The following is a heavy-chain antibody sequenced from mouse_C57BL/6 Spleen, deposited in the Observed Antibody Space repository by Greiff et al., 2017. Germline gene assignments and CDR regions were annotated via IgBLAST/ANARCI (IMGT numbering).Heavy chain of an antibody. CDR2: IYPSDSGT. J-gene: IGHJ1*03. CDR1: GYTFTSYW. Sequence: VQLQQPGAELVRPGSSVKLSCKASGYTFTSYWMDWVKQRPGQGLEWIGNIYPSDSGTHYNQKFKGKATLTVDKSSSTAYMQLSSLTSEDSAVYYCARSDPGDFDGWGTGTTVTVSS. CDR3: ARSDPGDFDG. V-gene: IGHV1-61*01.